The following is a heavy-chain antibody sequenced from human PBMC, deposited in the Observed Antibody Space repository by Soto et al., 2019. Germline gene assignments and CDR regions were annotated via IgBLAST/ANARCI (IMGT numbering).Heavy chain of an antibody. J-gene: IGHJ4*02. CDR1: GFSLSTNT. CDR3: ARVATAITYDF. CDR2: ISNDGRRK. Sequence: PGGSLRLSCAASGFSLSTNTMHWVRQVPGKGLEWVASISNDGRRKYYADFVKGRFTISRDTANNILYLEMNRLRAEDTSLYYCARVATAITYDFWGQGTQVTVSS. D-gene: IGHD1-20*01. V-gene: IGHV3-30*04.